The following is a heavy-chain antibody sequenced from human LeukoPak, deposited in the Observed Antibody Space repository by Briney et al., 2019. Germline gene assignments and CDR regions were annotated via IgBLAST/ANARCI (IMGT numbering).Heavy chain of an antibody. CDR3: AKYVATVPTHYYYYALDV. CDR2: ISGSVGST. CDR1: GFTFSSYA. Sequence: GGSLRLSCAASGFTFSSYAMSWVRQAPGKGLEWVSAISGSVGSTYYADSVKGRFTFSRDNSRNTLYLQMNSLRAEDTAVYYCAKYVATVPTHYYYYALDVWGQGTTVTVSS. V-gene: IGHV3-23*01. D-gene: IGHD4-11*01. J-gene: IGHJ6*02.